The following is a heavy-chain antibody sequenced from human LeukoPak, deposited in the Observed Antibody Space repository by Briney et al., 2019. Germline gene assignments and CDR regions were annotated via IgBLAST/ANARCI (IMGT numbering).Heavy chain of an antibody. CDR2: IIPIFGTA. D-gene: IGHD3-3*01. CDR1: GGTFSSYA. J-gene: IGHJ3*02. Sequence: GASVKDSCKASGGTFSSYAISWVRQAPGQGLEWMGGIIPIFGTANYAQKFQGRVTITTDESTSTAYMELSSLRSEDTAVYYCATVLRFLEKDAFDIWGQGTMVTVSS. V-gene: IGHV1-69*05. CDR3: ATVLRFLEKDAFDI.